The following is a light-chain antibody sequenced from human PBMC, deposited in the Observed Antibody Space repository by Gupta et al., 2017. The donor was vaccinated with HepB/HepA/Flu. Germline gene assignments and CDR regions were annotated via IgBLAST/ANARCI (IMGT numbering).Light chain of an antibody. CDR2: DVT. CDR3: SSYTSSSIWV. CDR1: SSDVGGYNY. Sequence: ALTQPASVSGSPGQSITISCTGTSSDVGGYNYVSWYQQHPGKAPKLMIYDVTNRPSGVSNRFSGSKSGNTASLTISGLQAEDEADYYCSSYTSSSIWVFGGGTKLTVL. J-gene: IGLJ3*02. V-gene: IGLV2-14*01.